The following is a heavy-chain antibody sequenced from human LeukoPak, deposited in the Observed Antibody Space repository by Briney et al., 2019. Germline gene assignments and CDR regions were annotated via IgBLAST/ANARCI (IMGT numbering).Heavy chain of an antibody. D-gene: IGHD3-22*01. CDR3: AKGSKLVVITRDHYMAV. CDR1: GFSFSTSW. J-gene: IGHJ6*03. V-gene: IGHV3-74*03. Sequence: GGSLRLSCAASGFSFSTSWMHWVRQVPGKGLVWVSLINSDASSTTYADSVKGRFTISRDNSKNTLYLQMNSLRAGDTAVYYCAKGSKLVVITRDHYMAVWGKGTTVTISS. CDR2: INSDASST.